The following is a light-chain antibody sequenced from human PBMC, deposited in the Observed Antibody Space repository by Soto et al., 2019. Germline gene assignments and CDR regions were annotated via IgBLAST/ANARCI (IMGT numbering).Light chain of an antibody. V-gene: IGKV1-39*01. Sequence: DIQMTQSPSSLSASVGDRVTITCRASQSISSYLNWYQQKPGKAPKLLIYAASSLQSGVPSRFSGSGSGTDFTLTISHLQPEDFATYYCQQSYSTPNTFGQGTKLEIK. CDR2: AAS. CDR3: QQSYSTPNT. J-gene: IGKJ2*01. CDR1: QSISSY.